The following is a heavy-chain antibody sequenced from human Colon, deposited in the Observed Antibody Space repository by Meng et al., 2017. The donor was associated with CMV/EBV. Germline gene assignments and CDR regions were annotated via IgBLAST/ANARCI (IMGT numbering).Heavy chain of an antibody. J-gene: IGHJ4*02. CDR3: ASNGGDCTTTTCYTFDF. Sequence: TFSSYAINWVRQAPGQGLEWMGGIIPIFGTASYAQKFQGRVSITTDKSTSTAYMELNSLRSEDTALYYCASNGGDCTTTTCYTFDFWGQGTLVTVSS. V-gene: IGHV1-69*05. D-gene: IGHD2-2*02. CDR2: IIPIFGTA. CDR1: TFSSYA.